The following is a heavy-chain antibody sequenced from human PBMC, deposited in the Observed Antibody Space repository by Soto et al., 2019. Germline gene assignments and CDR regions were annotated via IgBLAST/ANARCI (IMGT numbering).Heavy chain of an antibody. CDR2: IYYSGST. J-gene: IGHJ4*02. CDR1: GGSISSSSYY. V-gene: IGHV4-39*01. D-gene: IGHD3-16*01. CDR3: ERHTSALRNFDY. Sequence: QLQLQESGPGLVKPSETLSLTCTVSGGSISSSSYYWGWIRQPPGTGLEWIGSIYYSGSTYYNPSLKSRVTISVDTSKNQFSLKLSSVTAADTAVYYCERHTSALRNFDYWGQGTLVTVSS.